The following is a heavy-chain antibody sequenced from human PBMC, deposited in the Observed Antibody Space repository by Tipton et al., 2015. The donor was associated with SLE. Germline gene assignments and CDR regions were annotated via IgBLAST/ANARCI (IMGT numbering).Heavy chain of an antibody. CDR3: ARVRGGSGAFDI. V-gene: IGHV4-34*01. J-gene: IGHJ3*02. D-gene: IGHD3-10*01. Sequence: TLSLTCAVYGGSFSGYYWSWIRQPPGKGLEWIGEINHSGSTNYNPSLKSLVTISVDTSKNLFSLKRSFVTAADTAVYYCARVRGGSGAFDIWGQGTMVTVSS. CDR1: GGSFSGYY. CDR2: INHSGST.